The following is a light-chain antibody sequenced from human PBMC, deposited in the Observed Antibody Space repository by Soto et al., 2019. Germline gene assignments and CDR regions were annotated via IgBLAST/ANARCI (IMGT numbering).Light chain of an antibody. V-gene: IGLV2-23*01. CDR2: EGN. CDR1: SSDVGSYNL. J-gene: IGLJ2*01. Sequence: QSALTQPASVSGSPGQSITISCTGTSSDVGSYNLVSWYQQHPGKAPKLMIYEGNERPSGVSNRFSGSKSGNTASLTISGLQAEDEADYYCSSFAGNNNLVFGGGTKLTVL. CDR3: SSFAGNNNLV.